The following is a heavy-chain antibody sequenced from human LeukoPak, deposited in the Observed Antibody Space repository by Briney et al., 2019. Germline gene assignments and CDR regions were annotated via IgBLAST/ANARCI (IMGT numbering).Heavy chain of an antibody. D-gene: IGHD3-9*01. V-gene: IGHV3-23*01. CDR1: GFTFRNYA. Sequence: PGGTLRLSCAASGFTFRNYAMSWVRQAPGKGLEWVSGISNSDGTTYYADSVVGRFTISRDNSKNTLYLQMNSLRAEDTAVYYCAKGGLRYFDWLLYLDYWGQGTLVTVSS. CDR2: ISNSDGTT. J-gene: IGHJ4*02. CDR3: AKGGLRYFDWLLYLDY.